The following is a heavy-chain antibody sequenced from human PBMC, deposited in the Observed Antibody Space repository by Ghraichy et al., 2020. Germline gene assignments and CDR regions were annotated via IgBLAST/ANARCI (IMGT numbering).Heavy chain of an antibody. D-gene: IGHD2-21*02. CDR1: GGSTSNYY. Sequence: SQTLSLTCTVSGGSTSNYYWNWIRQSLGQGLEWIGYIFTSGSTNYNPALKSRVAMAVDTSKNQFSLTLNSVTAADSAIYFCARLGDSEAFDIWGQGTVVTVSS. CDR2: IFTSGST. CDR3: ARLGDSEAFDI. V-gene: IGHV4-4*09. J-gene: IGHJ3*02.